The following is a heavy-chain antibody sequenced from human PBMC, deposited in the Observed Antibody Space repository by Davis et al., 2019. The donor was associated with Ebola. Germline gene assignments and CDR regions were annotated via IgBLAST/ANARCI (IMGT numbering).Heavy chain of an antibody. Sequence: SETLSLTCTVSGYSISNGFSWGWLRQPPGKGLEWIGSIYHNGRTNYNPSLKSRLTISLDTSKNQFSLSLRSVTAADTAVYFCARDFVYWGQGTLVTVSS. CDR2: IYHNGRT. V-gene: IGHV4-38-2*02. CDR3: ARDFVY. CDR1: GYSISNGFS. J-gene: IGHJ4*02.